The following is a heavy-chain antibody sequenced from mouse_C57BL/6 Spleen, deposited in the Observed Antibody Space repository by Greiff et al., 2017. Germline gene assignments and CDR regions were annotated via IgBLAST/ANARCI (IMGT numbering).Heavy chain of an antibody. D-gene: IGHD2-4*01. Sequence: VQGVESGPGLVAPSQSLSITCTVSGFSLTSYAISWVRQPPGKGLEWLGVIWTGGGTNYNSALKSRLSISKDNSKSQVFLKMNSLQTDDTARYYCARNYDYDEGVWFAYWGQGTLVTVSA. J-gene: IGHJ3*01. V-gene: IGHV2-9-1*01. CDR3: ARNYDYDEGVWFAY. CDR2: IWTGGGT. CDR1: GFSLTSYA.